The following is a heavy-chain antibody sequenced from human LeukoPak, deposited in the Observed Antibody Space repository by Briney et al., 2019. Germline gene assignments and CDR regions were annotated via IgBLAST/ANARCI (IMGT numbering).Heavy chain of an antibody. CDR2: INWNGGST. D-gene: IGHD3-10*01. CDR3: ARVYGQAGDYFDY. Sequence: WIRQSPGKGLEWVSGINWNGGSTGYADSVKGRFTISRDNAKNSLYLQMNSLRAEDTALYNCARVYGQAGDYFDYWGQGTLVTVSS. V-gene: IGHV3-20*01. J-gene: IGHJ4*02.